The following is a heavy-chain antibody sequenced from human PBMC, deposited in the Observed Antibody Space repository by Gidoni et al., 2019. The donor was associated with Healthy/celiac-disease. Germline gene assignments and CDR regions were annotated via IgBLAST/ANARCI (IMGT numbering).Heavy chain of an antibody. D-gene: IGHD3-10*01. CDR1: GGSISSSY. Sequence: QVQLQESGPGLVKPSETLSLTCTVSGGSISSSYWSWIRQPAGKGLEWIGRIYTSGSTNYNPSLKSRVTMSVDTSKNQFSLKLSSVTAADTAVYYCAREKYGSGSYRHYYGMDVWGQGTTVTVSS. CDR3: AREKYGSGSYRHYYGMDV. CDR2: IYTSGST. V-gene: IGHV4-4*07. J-gene: IGHJ6*02.